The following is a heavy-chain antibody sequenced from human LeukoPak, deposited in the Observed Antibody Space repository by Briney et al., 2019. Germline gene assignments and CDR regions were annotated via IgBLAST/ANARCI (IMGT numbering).Heavy chain of an antibody. J-gene: IGHJ4*02. Sequence: PSETLSLTCTVSGGSISSYYWSWIRQPPGKGLEWIGYIYTSGSTNYNPSLKSRVTISVDTSKNQFSLKLCSVTAADTAVYYCARAKTIFGVVTTFDYWGQGTLVTVSS. CDR1: GGSISSYY. CDR3: ARAKTIFGVVTTFDY. D-gene: IGHD3-3*01. V-gene: IGHV4-4*09. CDR2: IYTSGST.